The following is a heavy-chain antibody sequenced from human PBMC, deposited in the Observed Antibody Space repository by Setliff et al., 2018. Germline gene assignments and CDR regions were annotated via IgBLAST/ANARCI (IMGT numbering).Heavy chain of an antibody. CDR2: FDFEDGEI. Sequence: AASVKVSCKVSGYTLTKLPMHWVRQSPGKGREWMGGFDFEDGEIIYAYKFQGRVTMTEDTSTATAYMELSSLRSEDTAMYYCASEGVHTWPSTDYHYYMDVWGRGTTVTVSS. CDR1: GYTLTKLP. J-gene: IGHJ6*03. V-gene: IGHV1-24*01. D-gene: IGHD2-21*01. CDR3: ASEGVHTWPSTDYHYYMDV.